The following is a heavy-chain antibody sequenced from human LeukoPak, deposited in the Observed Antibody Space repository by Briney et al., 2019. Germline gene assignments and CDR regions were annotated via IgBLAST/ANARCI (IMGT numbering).Heavy chain of an antibody. Sequence: SETLSLTCAVYGGSFSGYYWSWIRQPPGKGLEWIGEINHSGSTNYNPSLKSRVTISVDTSKNQFSLKLSSVTAADTAVYYCARPNTAMVKSLGYWGQGTLVTVSS. CDR3: ARPNTAMVKSLGY. CDR1: GGSFSGYY. D-gene: IGHD5-18*01. CDR2: INHSGST. V-gene: IGHV4-34*01. J-gene: IGHJ4*02.